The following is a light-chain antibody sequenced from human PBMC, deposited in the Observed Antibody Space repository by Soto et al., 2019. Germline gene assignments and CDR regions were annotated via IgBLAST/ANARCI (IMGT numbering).Light chain of an antibody. CDR3: STCDDSLNGLI. Sequence: QSVLAQPPSASGTPGQTVTISCSGGSSNIKTNGVSWYQQVPGAAPKLLIYSNSQRPSGAPDRFSGSKSGTSASLAISGLQSEDEATYHCSTCDDSLNGLIFGGGTQLTVL. J-gene: IGLJ2*01. V-gene: IGLV1-44*01. CDR1: SSNIKTNG. CDR2: SNS.